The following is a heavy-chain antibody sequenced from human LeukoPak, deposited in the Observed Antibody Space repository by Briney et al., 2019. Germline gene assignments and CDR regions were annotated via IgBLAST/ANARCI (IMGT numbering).Heavy chain of an antibody. Sequence: SETLSLTCTVSGGSISSGDYYWSWIRQPPGKGLEWIGYIYYSGSTYYNPSLKSRVTISVDTSKNQFSLKLSSVTAADTAVYYCATQKGPTYHDFWSGYETPYFDYWGQGTLVTVSS. V-gene: IGHV4-30-4*01. J-gene: IGHJ4*02. CDR3: ATQKGPTYHDFWSGYETPYFDY. D-gene: IGHD3-3*01. CDR2: IYYSGST. CDR1: GGSISSGDYY.